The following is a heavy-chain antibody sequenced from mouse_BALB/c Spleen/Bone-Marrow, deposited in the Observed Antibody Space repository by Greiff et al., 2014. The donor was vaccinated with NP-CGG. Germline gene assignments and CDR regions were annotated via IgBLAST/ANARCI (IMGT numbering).Heavy chain of an antibody. Sequence: VQLKQSGTVLARPGASVKMSCKASGYTFTSYWMHWVKQRPGQGLEWIGTIYPGNSDTTYNQKFKGKAKLTAVTSTSTAYMELSSLTNEDSAVYYCTTLARNYFDYWGQGTTLTVSS. V-gene: IGHV1-5*01. CDR2: IYPGNSDT. CDR3: TTLARNYFDY. D-gene: IGHD3-1*01. J-gene: IGHJ2*01. CDR1: GYTFTSYW.